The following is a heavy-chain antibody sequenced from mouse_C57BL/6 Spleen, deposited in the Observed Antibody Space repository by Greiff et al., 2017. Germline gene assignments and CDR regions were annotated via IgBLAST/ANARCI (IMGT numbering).Heavy chain of an antibody. CDR3: TYYGSRGNFDY. J-gene: IGHJ2*01. D-gene: IGHD1-1*01. V-gene: IGHV14-4*01. Sequence: EVKLQESGAELVRPGASVKLSCTASGFNIKDDYMHWVKQRPEQGLEWIGWIDPENGDTEYASKFQGKATITADTSSNTAYLQLSSLTSEDTAVYYCTYYGSRGNFDYWGQGTTLTVSS. CDR2: IDPENGDT. CDR1: GFNIKDDY.